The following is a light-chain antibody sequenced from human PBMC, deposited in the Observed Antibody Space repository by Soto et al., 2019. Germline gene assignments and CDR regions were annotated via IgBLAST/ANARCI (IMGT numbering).Light chain of an antibody. CDR2: DAS. CDR3: QQYNNWPRT. J-gene: IGKJ1*01. CDR1: QSVSIN. Sequence: EIVMTQSPATLSVSPGERATLSCRASQSVSINLAWYQQKPGQAPGLLIYDASTRATGIPARFSGSGSGTEFTLTISSLQSEDFAVYYCQQYNNWPRTFGQGTKVEIK. V-gene: IGKV3-15*01.